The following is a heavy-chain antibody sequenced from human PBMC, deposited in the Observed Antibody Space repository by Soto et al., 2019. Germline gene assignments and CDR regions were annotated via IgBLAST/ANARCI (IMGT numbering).Heavy chain of an antibody. CDR2: IIPIFGTA. D-gene: IGHD3-22*01. Sequence: QVQLVQSGAEVKKPGSSVKVSCKASGGTFSSYAISWVRQAPVQGLEWMGGIIPIFGTANYAQKFQGRVRITADESTSTAYMELSSLRSEDTAVYYCARAFYYYDSSGYYALEYFQHWGQGTLVTVSS. J-gene: IGHJ1*01. V-gene: IGHV1-69*01. CDR1: GGTFSSYA. CDR3: ARAFYYYDSSGYYALEYFQH.